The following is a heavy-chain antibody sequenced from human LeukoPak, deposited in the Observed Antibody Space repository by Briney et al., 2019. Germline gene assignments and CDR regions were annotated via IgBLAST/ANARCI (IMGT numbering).Heavy chain of an antibody. Sequence: GGSLRLSCAASGFTFSSYSMNWVRQAPGKGLEWVSSTSSSSSYIYHADSLKGRFTISRDDAKNSLFLQMNSLRAEDTAEYYCVTLSAHDAFDIWGQGTMVTVSS. CDR3: VTLSAHDAFDI. V-gene: IGHV3-21*01. J-gene: IGHJ3*02. CDR2: TSSSSSYI. CDR1: GFTFSSYS.